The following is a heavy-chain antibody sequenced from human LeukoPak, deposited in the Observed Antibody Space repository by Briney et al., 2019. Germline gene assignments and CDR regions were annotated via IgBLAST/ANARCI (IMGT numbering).Heavy chain of an antibody. D-gene: IGHD5-18*01. Sequence: PGGSLRLSCVASGFTFSTYAMSWVRQAPGEGLEWVSSIGASGGNTFNADSVKGRFTISRDNSRNTLYLQVSSLGAEDTAVYFCAKEARRGYTYGFFDYWGQGTLATVSS. V-gene: IGHV3-23*01. CDR3: AKEARRGYTYGFFDY. CDR2: IGASGGNT. CDR1: GFTFSTYA. J-gene: IGHJ4*02.